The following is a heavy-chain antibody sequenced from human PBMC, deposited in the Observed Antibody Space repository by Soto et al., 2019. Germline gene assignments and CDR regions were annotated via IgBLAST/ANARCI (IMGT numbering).Heavy chain of an antibody. CDR1: GFTFSSYW. V-gene: IGHV3-74*01. CDR2: INSDGSNT. CDR3: ARDFIVGAPDYFDY. Sequence: GGSLRLSCAASGFTFSSYWMHWVRQAPGKGLVWVSRINSDGSNTGYADSVKGRFTISRDNAKNTLYLQMNSLRVDDTAVYYCARDFIVGAPDYFDYWGQGTLVTVSS. D-gene: IGHD1-26*01. J-gene: IGHJ4*02.